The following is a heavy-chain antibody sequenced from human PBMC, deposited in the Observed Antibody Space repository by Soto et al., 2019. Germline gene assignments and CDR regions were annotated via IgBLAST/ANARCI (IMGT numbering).Heavy chain of an antibody. Sequence: SETLSLTCSVYGGSFSGYYWSWIRQPPGKGLEWIGEINHSGSTNYNPSLKSRVTISVDTSKNQFSLKLSSVTAADTAVYYCARGQELELERGDAFDIWGQGTMVTVSS. V-gene: IGHV4-34*01. CDR1: GGSFSGYY. CDR2: INHSGST. D-gene: IGHD1-7*01. J-gene: IGHJ3*02. CDR3: ARGQELELERGDAFDI.